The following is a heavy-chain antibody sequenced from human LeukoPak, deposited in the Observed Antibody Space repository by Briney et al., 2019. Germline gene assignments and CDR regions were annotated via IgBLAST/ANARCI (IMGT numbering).Heavy chain of an antibody. J-gene: IGHJ3*02. V-gene: IGHV4-34*01. CDR3: ARLSKLRYFDWAGGFRAFDI. Sequence: SETLSLTCAVCGGSFSGYYWSWIRQPPGKGLEWIGEINHSGSTNYNPSLKGRVTISVDTSKNQFSLKLSSVTAADTAVYYCARLSKLRYFDWAGGFRAFDIWGQGTMVTVSS. CDR1: GGSFSGYY. D-gene: IGHD3-9*01. CDR2: INHSGST.